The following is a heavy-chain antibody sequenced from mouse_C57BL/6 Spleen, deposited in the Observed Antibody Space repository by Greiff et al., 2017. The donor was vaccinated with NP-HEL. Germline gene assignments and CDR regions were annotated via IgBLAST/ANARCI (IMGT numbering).Heavy chain of an antibody. D-gene: IGHD1-1*01. CDR2: IYPGDGDT. Sequence: VQLQQSGAELVKPGASVKISCKASGYAFSSYWMNWVKQRPGKGLEWIGQIYPGDGDTNYNGKFKGKATLTADKSSSTAYMQLSSLTSEDSAVYFCASRGSSCHWYFDVWGTGTTVTVSS. CDR3: ASRGSSCHWYFDV. CDR1: GYAFSSYW. V-gene: IGHV1-80*01. J-gene: IGHJ1*03.